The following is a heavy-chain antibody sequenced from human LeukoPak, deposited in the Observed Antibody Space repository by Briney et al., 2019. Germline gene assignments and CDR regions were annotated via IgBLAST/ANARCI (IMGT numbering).Heavy chain of an antibody. CDR2: IY. V-gene: IGHV4-59*01. CDR3: AGNSSGWYDYSYQDKDG. Sequence: SSETLSLTCTVSGGSITAYYWNWIRQPPGKGLEWIGSIYNYNPSLKSRVTISVDTSKNQFSLKLSSVTAADTAIYYCAGNSSGWYDYSYQDKDGWGKGTTVTVSS. D-gene: IGHD6-19*01. CDR1: GGSITAYY. J-gene: IGHJ6*03.